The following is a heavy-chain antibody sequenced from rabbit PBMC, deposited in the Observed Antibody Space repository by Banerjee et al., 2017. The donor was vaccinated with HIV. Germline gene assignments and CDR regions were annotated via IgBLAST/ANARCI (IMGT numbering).Heavy chain of an antibody. D-gene: IGHD6-1*01. CDR2: IATGSDNI. J-gene: IGHJ6*01. CDR3: ARRVYGGYGYANL. CDR1: GFSFSSGYY. Sequence: QSLEESGGDLVKPGASLTLTCTASGFSFSSGYYMCWVRQAPGKGLEWIGCIATGSDNIYYASWAKGRFTISKTSSTTVTLQMTSLTAADTATYFCARRVYGGYGYANLWGPGTLVTVS. V-gene: IGHV1S40*01.